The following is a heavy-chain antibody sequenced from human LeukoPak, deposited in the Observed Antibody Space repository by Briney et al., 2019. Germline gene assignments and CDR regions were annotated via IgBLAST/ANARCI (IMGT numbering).Heavy chain of an antibody. CDR2: IWYDGSSK. CDR1: GFTFSSYG. Sequence: GGSLRLSCAASGFTFSSYGMHWVRQAPGKGLEWVAIIWYDGSSKYDADSVKGRFTISRDNSKNTLYLQMNSLRAEDTAVYYCVKELDSSGYFDFWGQGTLVTVSS. J-gene: IGHJ4*02. D-gene: IGHD3-22*01. CDR3: VKELDSSGYFDF. V-gene: IGHV3-33*06.